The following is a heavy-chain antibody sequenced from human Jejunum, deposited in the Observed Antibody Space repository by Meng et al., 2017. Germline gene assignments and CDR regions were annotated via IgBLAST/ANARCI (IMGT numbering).Heavy chain of an antibody. Sequence: QLQPQESGLGLARPSETLSLNCSGSGGSICTAVYLRGCIRQSPGKGLEWIGSIFSSDTTYYNPSLKSRVTISIDTSKNQFSLKMNSVTAADTAVYYCARDTAGFGPWGQGTLVTVSS. CDR2: IFSSDTT. CDR1: GGSICTAVYL. D-gene: IGHD6-13*01. V-gene: IGHV4-39*07. CDR3: ARDTAGFGP. J-gene: IGHJ5*02.